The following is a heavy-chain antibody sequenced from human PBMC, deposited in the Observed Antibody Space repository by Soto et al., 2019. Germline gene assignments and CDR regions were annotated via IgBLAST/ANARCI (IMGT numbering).Heavy chain of an antibody. CDR2: IYYSGST. V-gene: IGHV4-59*01. CDR1: GGSISSYY. J-gene: IGHJ6*02. CDR3: AREDYAILTGHYGMDV. D-gene: IGHD3-9*01. Sequence: PSETLSLTCTVSGGSISSYYWSWIRQPPGKGLEWIGYIYYSGSTNYNPSLKSRVTISVDTSKNQFSLKLSSVTAADTAVYYCAREDYAILTGHYGMDVWGQGTTVTVSS.